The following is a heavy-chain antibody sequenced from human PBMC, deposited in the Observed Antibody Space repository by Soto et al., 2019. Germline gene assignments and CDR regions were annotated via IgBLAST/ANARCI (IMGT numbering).Heavy chain of an antibody. CDR3: ARSSPGIAAAGSYYYGMDV. V-gene: IGHV1-69*06. D-gene: IGHD6-13*01. CDR1: GGTVSSYA. J-gene: IGHJ6*02. CDR2: IIPIFGTA. Sequence: QVQLVQSGAEVKKPGSSVKVSCKASGGTVSSYAISWVRQAPGQGLEWMGGIIPIFGTANYAQKFQGRVTITADKSTSTAYMELSSLRSEDTAVYYCARSSPGIAAAGSYYYGMDVWGQGTTVTVFS.